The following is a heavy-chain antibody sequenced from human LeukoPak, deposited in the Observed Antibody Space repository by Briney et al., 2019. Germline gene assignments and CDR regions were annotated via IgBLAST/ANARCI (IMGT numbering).Heavy chain of an antibody. J-gene: IGHJ4*02. CDR3: ARLRCSGNCYPRG. CDR2: IYYSGST. Sequence: SETLSLTCTVSGVSISSSSYYWGWIRQPPGKGLEWIGSIYYSGSTNYNPSLKRLVTLFVDTSKNQFSLELTSVTAAATAVYYCARLRCSGNCYPRGWGQGTLITVSS. CDR1: GVSISSSSYY. V-gene: IGHV4-39*01. D-gene: IGHD2-21*01.